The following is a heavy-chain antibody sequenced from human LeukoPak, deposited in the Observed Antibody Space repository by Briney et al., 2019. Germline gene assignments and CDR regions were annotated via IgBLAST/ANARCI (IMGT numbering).Heavy chain of an antibody. J-gene: IGHJ4*02. CDR2: IYPGDSDT. V-gene: IGHV5-51*01. CDR3: ARRGDSSGYYDFDY. Sequence: GESLKISCKGSGYSFTSYWIGGVRQMPGKGREWMGVIYPGDSDTRYSPSFQGQVTISADKSISTAYLQWSSLKASDTAMYYCARRGDSSGYYDFDYWGQGTLVTVSS. D-gene: IGHD3-22*01. CDR1: GYSFTSYW.